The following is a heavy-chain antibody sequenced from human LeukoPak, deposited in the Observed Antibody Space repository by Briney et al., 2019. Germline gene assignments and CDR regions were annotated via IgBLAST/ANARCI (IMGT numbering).Heavy chain of an antibody. CDR2: FDPEDGET. CDR1: GYTLTELS. Sequence: ASVKVSCKVSGYTLTELSMHWVRQAPGKGLEWMGGFDPEDGETIHAQKFQGRVTMTEDTSTDTAYMELSSLRSEDTAVYYCATLHGPRNYARRYYYYGMDVWGQGTTVTVSS. V-gene: IGHV1-24*01. J-gene: IGHJ6*02. D-gene: IGHD1-7*01. CDR3: ATLHGPRNYARRYYYYGMDV.